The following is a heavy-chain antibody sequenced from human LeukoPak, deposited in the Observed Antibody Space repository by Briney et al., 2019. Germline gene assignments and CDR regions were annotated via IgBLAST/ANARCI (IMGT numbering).Heavy chain of an antibody. CDR3: AKRPSGYSSGGYYYYGMDV. CDR1: GFTFSSYA. CDR2: IRGSGGST. Sequence: GGSLRLSCAASGFTFSSYAMSWVRQAPGKGLEWVSAIRGSGGSTYYADSVKGRFTISRDNSKNTLYLQMNSLRAEDTAVYYCAKRPSGYSSGGYYYYGMDVWGQGTTVTVSS. D-gene: IGHD6-19*01. J-gene: IGHJ6*02. V-gene: IGHV3-23*01.